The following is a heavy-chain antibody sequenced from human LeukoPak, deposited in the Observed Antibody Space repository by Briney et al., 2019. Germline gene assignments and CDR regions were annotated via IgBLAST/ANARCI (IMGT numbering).Heavy chain of an antibody. J-gene: IGHJ4*02. D-gene: IGHD6-13*01. Sequence: GGSLRLSCAASGFTFSNAWMSWVRQAPGKGLEWVGRIKSKTDGGTIDYAAPVKGRFTISRDDSKNTLYLQMNSLKTEDTAVYYCSTGRQQLVFDYWGQGILVTVSS. CDR2: IKSKTDGGTI. CDR3: STGRQQLVFDY. CDR1: GFTFSNAW. V-gene: IGHV3-15*01.